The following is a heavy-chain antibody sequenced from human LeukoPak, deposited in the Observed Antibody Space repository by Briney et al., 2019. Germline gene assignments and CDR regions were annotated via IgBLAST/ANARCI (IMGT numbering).Heavy chain of an antibody. D-gene: IGHD1-26*01. Sequence: PGGFLRLSCAASGFTFSSYWMSWVRQAPGKGLEYVSAISSNGGSTYYANSVKGRFTISRDNSKNTLYLQMGSLRAEDMAVYYCARARVGATYYFDYWGQGTLVTVSS. CDR2: ISSNGGST. V-gene: IGHV3-64*01. CDR1: GFTFSSYW. J-gene: IGHJ4*02. CDR3: ARARVGATYYFDY.